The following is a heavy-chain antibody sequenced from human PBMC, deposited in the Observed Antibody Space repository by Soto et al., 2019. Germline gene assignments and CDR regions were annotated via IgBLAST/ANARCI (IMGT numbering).Heavy chain of an antibody. J-gene: IGHJ6*02. D-gene: IGHD6-13*01. CDR1: GYTFTSYD. V-gene: IGHV1-8*01. Sequence: EASVKVSCKASGYTFTSYDINWVRQATGQGLEWMGWMNPNSGNTGYAQKFQGRVTMTRNTSISTAYMELSSLRSEDTAVYYCAAQASSSWYSYYYYGMDVWGQGTTVTVS. CDR2: MNPNSGNT. CDR3: AAQASSSWYSYYYYGMDV.